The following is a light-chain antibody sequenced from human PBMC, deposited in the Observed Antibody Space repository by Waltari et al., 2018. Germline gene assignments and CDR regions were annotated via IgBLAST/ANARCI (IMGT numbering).Light chain of an antibody. V-gene: IGKV3-15*01. J-gene: IGKJ2*01. CDR1: QSVSSN. CDR3: QQYNNWPWNT. Sequence: EIVMTQSPATLSVSPGEGATLSCRASQSVSSNLAWYQQKPGQAPRLLRYGASTRATGIPARFSGSGSGTDFTLTISSLQSEDFAVYHCQQYNNWPWNTFGQGTKLEIK. CDR2: GAS.